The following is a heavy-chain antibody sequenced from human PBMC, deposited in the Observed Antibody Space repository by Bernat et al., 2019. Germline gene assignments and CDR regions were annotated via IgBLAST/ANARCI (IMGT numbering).Heavy chain of an antibody. J-gene: IGHJ4*02. CDR2: IHNSGTT. Sequence: EVQLVESGGDLVQPGGSLRLSCAASGFTVSNNHVSWVRQAPGKGLEWVSFIHNSGTTHYADSVKGRFTIARDNSKNTVYLQMNSVRVEDTAVYYCMGYGGNSVWGQGTLVTVSS. V-gene: IGHV3-66*01. CDR1: GFTVSNNH. D-gene: IGHD4-23*01. CDR3: MGYGGNSV.